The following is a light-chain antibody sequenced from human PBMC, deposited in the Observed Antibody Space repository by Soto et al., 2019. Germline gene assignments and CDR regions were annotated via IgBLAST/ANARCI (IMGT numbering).Light chain of an antibody. CDR1: QVLSSNY. CDR3: QQYFSSELT. V-gene: IGKV3-20*01. Sequence: VVLTQSPGTLSLSPGQRATLSCRASQVLSSNYVPWYQQRPGQAPRLLIYDVFSRATGIPDRFSGSGSGSDFTLTTSRLEPEDSGVYYCQQYFSSELTFGGGTKVELK. J-gene: IGKJ4*01. CDR2: DVF.